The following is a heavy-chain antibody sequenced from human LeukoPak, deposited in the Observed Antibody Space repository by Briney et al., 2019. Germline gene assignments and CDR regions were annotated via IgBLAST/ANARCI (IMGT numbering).Heavy chain of an antibody. CDR2: ISSSGSTI. D-gene: IGHD6-13*01. CDR3: ARGDVEGQQDYYFDY. J-gene: IGHJ4*02. V-gene: IGHV3-48*03. CDR1: EFTFSSYE. Sequence: GGSLRLSCAASEFTFSSYEMNWVRQAPGKGLEWVSYISSSGSTIYYADSVKGRFTISRDNAKNSLYLQMNSLRAEDTAVYYCARGDVEGQQDYYFDYWGREPWSP.